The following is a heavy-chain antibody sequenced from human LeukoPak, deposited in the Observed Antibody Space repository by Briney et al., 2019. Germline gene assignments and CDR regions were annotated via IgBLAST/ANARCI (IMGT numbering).Heavy chain of an antibody. CDR3: ARDVVVVAGHFDY. D-gene: IGHD2-15*01. CDR1: GGSISSSSYY. J-gene: IGHJ4*02. CDR2: IYYSGST. Sequence: SETLSLTCSVSGGSISSSSYYWGWIRQPPGKGLEWIGSIYYSGSTYYNPSLKSRVTISVDTSKNQFSLKLSSVTAADTAVYYCARDVVVVAGHFDYWGQGTLVTVSS. V-gene: IGHV4-39*07.